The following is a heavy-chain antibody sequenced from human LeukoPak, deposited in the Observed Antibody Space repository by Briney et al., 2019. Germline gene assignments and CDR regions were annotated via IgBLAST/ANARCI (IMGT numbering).Heavy chain of an antibody. J-gene: IGHJ4*02. CDR3: ARGNSGGARDY. CDR2: IGGGGST. V-gene: IGHV3-23*01. D-gene: IGHD4-23*01. CDR1: GFTFSNYA. Sequence: GGSLRLSCAASGFTFSNYAMSWVRQAPGKGLKWISSIGGGGSTYYADSVKGRFIISRDNSKNTLSLQMNSLRADDTAVYYCARGNSGGARDYWGQGTLVTVSS.